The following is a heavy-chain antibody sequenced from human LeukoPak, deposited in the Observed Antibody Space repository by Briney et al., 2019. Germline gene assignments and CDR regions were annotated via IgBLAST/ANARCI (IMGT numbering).Heavy chain of an antibody. CDR1: GGSISSSSYY. CDR3: ARHVTMIVVALDY. V-gene: IGHV4-61*05. CDR2: IYYSGST. Sequence: SSETLSLTCTVSGGSISSSSYYWSWIRQPPGKGLEWIGYIYYSGSTNYNPSLKSRVTISVDTSKNQFSLKLSSVTAADTAVYYCARHVTMIVVALDYWGQGTLVTVSS. J-gene: IGHJ4*02. D-gene: IGHD3-22*01.